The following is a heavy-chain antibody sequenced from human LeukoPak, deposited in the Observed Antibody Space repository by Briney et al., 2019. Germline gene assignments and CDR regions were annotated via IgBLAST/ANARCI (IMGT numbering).Heavy chain of an antibody. V-gene: IGHV4-34*01. CDR2: INHSGST. J-gene: IGHJ5*02. Sequence: PSETLSLTCAVYRGSFSGYYWSWIRQPPGKGLEWIGEINHSGSTNYNPSLKSRVTISVDTSKNQFSLKLSSVTAADTAVYYCARFRAITIFGVVINNWFDPWGQGTLVTVSS. CDR1: RGSFSGYY. D-gene: IGHD3-3*01. CDR3: ARFRAITIFGVVINNWFDP.